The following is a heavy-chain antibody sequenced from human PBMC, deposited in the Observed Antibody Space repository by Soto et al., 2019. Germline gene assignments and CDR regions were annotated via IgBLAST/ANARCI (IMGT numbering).Heavy chain of an antibody. J-gene: IGHJ5*02. V-gene: IGHV4-59*01. CDR1: GGSISSYY. D-gene: IGHD6-13*01. Sequence: QVQLQESGPGLVKPSETLSLTCTVSGGSISSYYWSWIRQPPGKGLEWIGYIYYSGSTNYNPSLKSRVTISVDTSKNQFSLKLSSVTAADTAVYYCARDLWVSSSWNGWFDPWGQGTLVTVSS. CDR2: IYYSGST. CDR3: ARDLWVSSSWNGWFDP.